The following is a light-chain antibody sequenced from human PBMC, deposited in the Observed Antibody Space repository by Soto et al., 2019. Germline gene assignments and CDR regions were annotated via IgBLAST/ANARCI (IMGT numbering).Light chain of an antibody. V-gene: IGLV2-14*01. CDR2: DVS. CDR1: SSDVGGYNY. Sequence: QSVLTQPASVSGSPGQSTTISCTGTSSDVGGYNYVSWYQQHPGKAPKLMIYDVSNRPSGVSNRFSGSKSANTASLTISGLQAEDEADYYCSSYTTTSTYVFGTGTKVTVL. J-gene: IGLJ1*01. CDR3: SSYTTTSTYV.